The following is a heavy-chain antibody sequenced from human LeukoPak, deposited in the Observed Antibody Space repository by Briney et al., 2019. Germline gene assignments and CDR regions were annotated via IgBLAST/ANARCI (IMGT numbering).Heavy chain of an antibody. CDR3: AKSPGPYYYGYYFDF. CDR2: ISGSGATI. Sequence: GGSLGLSCAGSGFTFSNYGVSWVRQAPGKGLEWVSGISGSGATIFYADSVTGRFTISRDNSKNTLYLQMSSLRAEDTALYYCAKSPGPYYYGYYFDFWGQGTLVAVSS. CDR1: GFTFSNYG. V-gene: IGHV3-23*01. J-gene: IGHJ4*02. D-gene: IGHD3-22*01.